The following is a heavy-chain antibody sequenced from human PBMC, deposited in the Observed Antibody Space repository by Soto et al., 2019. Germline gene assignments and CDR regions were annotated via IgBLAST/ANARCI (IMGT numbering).Heavy chain of an antibody. V-gene: IGHV3-33*03. Sequence: GGSLRLSCVASGFSFSNYGMHWVRQAPGKGLEWVAIIWDDGSDTFYADSVKGRFTISRDVSKSTLYLQMNSLRPEDTAVYYCARREGYYFDFWGQGTLVTVSS. D-gene: IGHD1-26*01. J-gene: IGHJ4*02. CDR2: IWDDGSDT. CDR3: ARREGYYFDF. CDR1: GFSFSNYG.